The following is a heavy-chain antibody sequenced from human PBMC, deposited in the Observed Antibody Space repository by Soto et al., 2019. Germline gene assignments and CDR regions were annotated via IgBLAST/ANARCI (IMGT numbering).Heavy chain of an antibody. Sequence: HPGGSLRLSCAASGFTFDDYAMHWVRQAPGKGLEWVSGISWNSGSIGYADSVKGRFTISRDNAKNSLYLQMNSLRAEDTALYYCAKDRGAGSYYYYYYGMDVWGQGTTVTVSS. CDR2: ISWNSGSI. V-gene: IGHV3-9*01. J-gene: IGHJ6*02. CDR3: AKDRGAGSYYYYYYGMDV. CDR1: GFTFDDYA. D-gene: IGHD1-26*01.